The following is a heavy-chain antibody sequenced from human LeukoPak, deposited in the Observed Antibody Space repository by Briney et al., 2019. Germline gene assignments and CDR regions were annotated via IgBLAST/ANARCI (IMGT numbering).Heavy chain of an antibody. CDR2: IHPGDSDT. CDR1: RYSFISYW. D-gene: IGHD6-19*01. J-gene: IGHJ5*02. Sequence: GDSLKISCKGSRYSFISYWIGWVRPMPGKGLEWMGIIHPGDSDTRYSPSFQGQVTISADKSISTAYLQWSSLKASDTAIYYCARGGLSGWYYWFDPWGQGTLVTVSS. V-gene: IGHV5-51*01. CDR3: ARGGLSGWYYWFDP.